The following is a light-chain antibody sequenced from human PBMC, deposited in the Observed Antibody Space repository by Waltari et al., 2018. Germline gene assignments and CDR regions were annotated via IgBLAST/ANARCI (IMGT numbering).Light chain of an antibody. Sequence: DIVMTQSPLSLPVTPGEPASISCRSSQSLLHSNGYNYLDWYLQKPGQSPQLLIYLGSNRASGVPDRFSGGGSGTDFTLKISGVEAEDVGVYYCMQTLQTPFTFGQGTKLEIK. J-gene: IGKJ2*01. CDR2: LGS. CDR1: QSLLHSNGYNY. V-gene: IGKV2-28*01. CDR3: MQTLQTPFT.